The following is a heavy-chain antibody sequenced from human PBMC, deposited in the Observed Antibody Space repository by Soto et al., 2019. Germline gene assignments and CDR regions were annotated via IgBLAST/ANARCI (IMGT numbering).Heavy chain of an antibody. V-gene: IGHV1-46*03. CDR2: INPTGGRA. CDR1: GYHFSRYY. Sequence: QVQLVQSGAEVGKPGASVKVSCKTSGYHFSRYYIHWVRQAPGKGLEWMGIINPTGGRATYAPKFQGRVTMTSDTSTTTVYLEVTGLKSEDTAIYSCSRDRCSSTSCYPDYWGQGTLVTVSS. D-gene: IGHD2-2*01. CDR3: SRDRCSSTSCYPDY. J-gene: IGHJ4*02.